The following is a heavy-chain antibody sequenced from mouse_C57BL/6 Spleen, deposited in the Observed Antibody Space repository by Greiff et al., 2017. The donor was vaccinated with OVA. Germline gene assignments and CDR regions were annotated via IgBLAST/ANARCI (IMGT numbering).Heavy chain of an antibody. CDR1: GYTFTDYE. CDR2: IDPETGGT. Sequence: QVQLQQSGAELVRPGASVTLSCKASGYTFTDYEMHWVKQTPVHGLEWIGAIDPETGGTAYNQKFKGKAILTADKSSSTAYMELRSLTSEDSAVYYCTRGDDGSSFDYWGQGTTLTVSS. J-gene: IGHJ2*01. CDR3: TRGDDGSSFDY. D-gene: IGHD2-3*01. V-gene: IGHV1-15*01.